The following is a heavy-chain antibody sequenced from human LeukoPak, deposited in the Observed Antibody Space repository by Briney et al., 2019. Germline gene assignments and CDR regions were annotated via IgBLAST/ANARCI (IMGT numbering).Heavy chain of an antibody. D-gene: IGHD6-19*01. V-gene: IGHV4-59*01. CDR2: IYYSGST. CDR3: ARVPNSGWYYFDY. CDR1: GASISSYC. Sequence: SETLSLTCTVSGASISSYCWSWIRQPPGKGLEWIGYIYYSGSTSYNPSLKSRVTISVGTSKNQFSLKLSSVTAADTAVYYCARVPNSGWYYFDYWGQGTLVTVSS. J-gene: IGHJ4*02.